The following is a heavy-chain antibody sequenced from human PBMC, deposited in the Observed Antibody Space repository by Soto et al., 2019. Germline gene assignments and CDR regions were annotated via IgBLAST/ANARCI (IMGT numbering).Heavy chain of an antibody. CDR1: GGSISSGDYY. V-gene: IGHV4-30-4*01. CDR2: IYYSGST. CDR3: ARASESITIFGVVIRGHSNWFDP. D-gene: IGHD3-3*01. J-gene: IGHJ5*02. Sequence: SETLSLTCTVSGGSISSGDYYWSWIRQPPGKGLEWIGYIYYSGSTYYNPSLKSRVTISVDTSKNQFSLKLSSVTAADTAVYYCARASESITIFGVVIRGHSNWFDPWGQGTLVTVSS.